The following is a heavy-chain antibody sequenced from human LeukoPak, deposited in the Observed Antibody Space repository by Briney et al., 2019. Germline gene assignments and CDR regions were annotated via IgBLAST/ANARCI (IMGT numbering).Heavy chain of an antibody. D-gene: IGHD3-16*01. CDR3: ARDVRLPNYYYYYMDV. Sequence: SETLSLTCAVYGGSFSGYYWSWIRQTPGKGLEWIGEINHSGGTNYNPSLKSRVTISVDTSKNQFSLKLSSVTAADTAVYYCARDVRLPNYYYYYMDVWGKGTTVTISS. CDR1: GGSFSGYY. J-gene: IGHJ6*03. V-gene: IGHV4-34*01. CDR2: INHSGGT.